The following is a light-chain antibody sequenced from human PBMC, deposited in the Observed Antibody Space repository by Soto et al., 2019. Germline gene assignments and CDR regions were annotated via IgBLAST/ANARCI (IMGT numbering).Light chain of an antibody. CDR1: QGISSY. CDR2: GAS. CDR3: QQLNSYPRT. Sequence: DIPLTQSPSFLSASVGDRVIITCRASQGISSYLAWYQQKLAKAPKLLIYGASTLQSGVPSRFSGSGSGTEFTLTISSLQPEDFATYYCQQLNSYPRTFGQGTKVEIK. J-gene: IGKJ1*01. V-gene: IGKV1-9*01.